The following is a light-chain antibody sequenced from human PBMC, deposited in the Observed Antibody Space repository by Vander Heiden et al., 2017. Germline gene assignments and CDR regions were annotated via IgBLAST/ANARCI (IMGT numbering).Light chain of an antibody. CDR3: QSYESSLSGSKI. J-gene: IGLJ2*01. CDR1: RSNIGAGYD. Sequence: QSVLTQPPSVSGAPGQRVTISCTGSRSNIGAGYDVHWYQQLPGTAPKLLIYTNDKRPSGVPDRFSASKSGTSASLAITGLQAEDEADYYCQSYESSLSGSKIFGGGTKLTVL. CDR2: TND. V-gene: IGLV1-40*01.